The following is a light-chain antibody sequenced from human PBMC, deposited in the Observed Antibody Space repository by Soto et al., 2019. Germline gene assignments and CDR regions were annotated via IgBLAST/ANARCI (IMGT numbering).Light chain of an antibody. CDR2: GAS. CDR1: QSVSSSY. Sequence: EIVLTQSPGTLSLSPGERATLSCRASQSVSSSYLAWYQQKPGQSPRLLIYGASSRATGIPDRFSGSGSGTKFNLTISRLAPEDFAVYFCNQSGTSPRTCGQGTKVDIK. CDR3: NQSGTSPRT. V-gene: IGKV3-20*01. J-gene: IGKJ1*01.